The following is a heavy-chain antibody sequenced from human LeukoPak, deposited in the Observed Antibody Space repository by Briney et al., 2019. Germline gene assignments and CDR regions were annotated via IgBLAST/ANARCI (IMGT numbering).Heavy chain of an antibody. CDR3: ARGYYDILTGYLDALDI. CDR2: IYYSGST. Sequence: KPSETLSLTCTVSGGSISSYYWSWIRQPPGKGLEWIGYIYYSGSTNYNPSLKSRVTISVDTSKNQFSLKLSSVTAADTAVYYCARGYYDILTGYLDALDIWGQGTMVTVSS. D-gene: IGHD3-9*01. CDR1: GGSISSYY. J-gene: IGHJ3*02. V-gene: IGHV4-59*01.